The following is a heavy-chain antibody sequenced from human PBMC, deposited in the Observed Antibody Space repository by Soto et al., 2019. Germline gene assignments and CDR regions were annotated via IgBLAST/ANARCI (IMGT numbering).Heavy chain of an antibody. D-gene: IGHD3-10*01. CDR2: IIPIIGTP. Sequence: GASVKVSCKVSGGTFSSYGISWVRQAPGQGLEWMGGIIPIIGTPNYAQKFQGRVTIIADESTSTAYMELSSLRSEDTAVYYCARSGLGYGSGNDAFDIWGQGTMVTVSS. CDR3: ARSGLGYGSGNDAFDI. V-gene: IGHV1-69*13. CDR1: GGTFSSYG. J-gene: IGHJ3*02.